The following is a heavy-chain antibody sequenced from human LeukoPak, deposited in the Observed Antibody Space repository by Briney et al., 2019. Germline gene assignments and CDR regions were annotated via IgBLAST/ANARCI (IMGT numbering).Heavy chain of an antibody. V-gene: IGHV5-51*01. CDR3: ASYGSGSYGGYYFDY. Sequence: GESLKISCKGSGYSLTSYWIGWARQMPGKGLEWMGIIYPGDSDTRYSPSFQGQVTISADKSISTAYLQWSSLKASDTAMYYCASYGSGSYGGYYFDYWGQGTLVTVSS. CDR1: GYSLTSYW. D-gene: IGHD3-10*01. J-gene: IGHJ4*02. CDR2: IYPGDSDT.